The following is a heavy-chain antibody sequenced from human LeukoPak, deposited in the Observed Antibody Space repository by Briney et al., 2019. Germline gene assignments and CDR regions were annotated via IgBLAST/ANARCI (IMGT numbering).Heavy chain of an antibody. J-gene: IGHJ4*02. D-gene: IGHD5-18*01. CDR1: GGSISSSSYY. Sequence: PSETLSLTCTVSGGSISSSSYYWGWIRQPPGKGLEWIGSIYYSGSTYYNPSLKSRVTISVDTSKNQFSLKLSSVTAADTAVYYCARDAIQLWSPFDXWGQGTLVTVSS. CDR3: ARDAIQLWSPFDX. V-gene: IGHV4-39*07. CDR2: IYYSGST.